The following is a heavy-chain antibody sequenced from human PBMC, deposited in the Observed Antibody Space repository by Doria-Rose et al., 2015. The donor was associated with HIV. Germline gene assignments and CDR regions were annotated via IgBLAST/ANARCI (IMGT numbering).Heavy chain of an antibody. V-gene: IGHV3-21*03. Sequence: GGGLVKPGGSLRLSCAASGFTFSRYSMNWVRQAPGKGLEWVSSISSSSEYIYYVDSVQGRFTISRDNAKNSAYLQMNSLRTEDTAVYYCARDHYDSGGYYRDWGQGTLVTVSS. D-gene: IGHD3-22*01. J-gene: IGHJ4*02. CDR3: ARDHYDSGGYYRD. CDR2: ISSSSEYI. CDR1: GFTFSRYS.